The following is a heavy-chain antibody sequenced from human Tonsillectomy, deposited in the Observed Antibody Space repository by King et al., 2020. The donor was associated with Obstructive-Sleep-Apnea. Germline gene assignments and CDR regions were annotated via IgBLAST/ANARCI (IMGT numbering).Heavy chain of an antibody. V-gene: IGHV5-10-1*03. J-gene: IGHJ6*02. Sequence: VQLVESGAEVKKPGESLRISCKGYVYSFTSYWISWVRQMPGKGMELMGRIDPSDSYSNFSPSFQGHGTITAYKSISTAFLQWSSLKASDTAMYYCARLPPYDLGRMDVWGQGTTVTVSS. CDR1: VYSFTSYW. CDR3: ARLPPYDLGRMDV. CDR2: IDPSDSYS. D-gene: IGHD3-3*01.